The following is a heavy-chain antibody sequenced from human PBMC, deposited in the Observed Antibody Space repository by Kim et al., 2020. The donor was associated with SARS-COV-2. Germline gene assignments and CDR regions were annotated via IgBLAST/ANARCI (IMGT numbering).Heavy chain of an antibody. CDR2: IYHSGST. CDR3: ARDPYYDSTEGFDY. D-gene: IGHD3-22*01. V-gene: IGHV4-38-2*02. CDR1: GYSISSGYY. J-gene: IGHJ4*02. Sequence: SETLSLTCTVSGYSISSGYYWGWIRQPPGKGLEWIGSIYHSGSTYYNPSLKSRVTISVDTSKNQFSLKLSSVTAADTAVYYCARDPYYDSTEGFDYWGQGTLVTVSS.